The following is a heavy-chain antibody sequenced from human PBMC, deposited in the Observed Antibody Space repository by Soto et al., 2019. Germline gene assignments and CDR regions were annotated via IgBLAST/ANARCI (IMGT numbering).Heavy chain of an antibody. CDR2: ISGSGGST. Sequence: GGSLRLSCAASGFTFSSYAMSWVRQAPGKGLEWVSAISGSGGSTYYADSVKGRLTISRDNSKNTLYLQMNSLRAEDTAVYYCAKDRHHYYDSSGYLWGQGTLVTVSS. V-gene: IGHV3-23*01. CDR3: AKDRHHYYDSSGYL. J-gene: IGHJ4*02. CDR1: GFTFSSYA. D-gene: IGHD3-22*01.